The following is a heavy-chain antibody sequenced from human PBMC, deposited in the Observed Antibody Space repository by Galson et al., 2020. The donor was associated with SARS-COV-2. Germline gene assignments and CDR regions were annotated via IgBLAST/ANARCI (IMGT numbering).Heavy chain of an antibody. CDR1: GFTLSSSG. CDR2: LWSDGTNK. D-gene: IGHD6-19*01. Sequence: GGSLRLSCAASGFTLSSSGMLWVRQAPGKGLEWVAVLWSDGTNKYYADSVKGRFTISRDTSKNTLYLQMNSLTAEDTALYYCAKGGAVAGIRGIDYWGQGTLVTVSS. CDR3: AKGGAVAGIRGIDY. V-gene: IGHV3-33*06. J-gene: IGHJ4*02.